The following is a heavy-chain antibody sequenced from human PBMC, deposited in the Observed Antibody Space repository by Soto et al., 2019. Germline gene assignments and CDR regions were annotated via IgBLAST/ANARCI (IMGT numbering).Heavy chain of an antibody. CDR2: ISGSGGST. D-gene: IGHD4-17*01. V-gene: IGHV3-23*01. CDR3: AKDYGDAWYYFDY. Sequence: EVQLLESGGGLVQPGGSLRLSCAASGFTFSSYAMSWVRQAPGKGLEWVSGISGSGGSTYYADSVKGRFTISRDNSKNTLNPKMNSLRAEDTAVYYCAKDYGDAWYYFDYWGQGTLVTVSS. J-gene: IGHJ4*02. CDR1: GFTFSSYA.